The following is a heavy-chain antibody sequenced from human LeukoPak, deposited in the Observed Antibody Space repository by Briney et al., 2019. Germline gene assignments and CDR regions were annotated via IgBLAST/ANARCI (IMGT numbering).Heavy chain of an antibody. D-gene: IGHD3-10*01. J-gene: IGHJ4*02. Sequence: GESLKISCKASGDRFSNNCIGWVRQMPGEGLEWMGIICLGDSDTRYSPSFQGQVIISVDTSIDTAYLQWSSLKASDTAMYYCARAVDGTLWWGQGTLVTVSS. V-gene: IGHV5-51*01. CDR3: ARAVDGTLW. CDR2: ICLGDSDT. CDR1: GDRFSNNC.